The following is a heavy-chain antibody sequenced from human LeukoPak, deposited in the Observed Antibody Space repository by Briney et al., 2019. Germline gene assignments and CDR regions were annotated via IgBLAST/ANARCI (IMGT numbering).Heavy chain of an antibody. Sequence: PGGSLRLSRAASGFRFSSYWMSWVRQAPGKGLEWVANINQDGTEKYYVDSVKGRFTISRDNAKNSLSLQMNSLRVEDTAVYYCARDGMPFDWWGQGNLVTVSS. CDR3: ARDGMPFDW. J-gene: IGHJ4*02. CDR2: INQDGTEK. D-gene: IGHD1-1*01. CDR1: GFRFSSYW. V-gene: IGHV3-7*04.